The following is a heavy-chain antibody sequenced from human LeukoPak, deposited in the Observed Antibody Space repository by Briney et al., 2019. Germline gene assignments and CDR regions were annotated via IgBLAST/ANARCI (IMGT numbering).Heavy chain of an antibody. J-gene: IGHJ6*03. CDR2: ISGSGGST. CDR3: HFSGNNPLYYYYYYMDV. CDR1: GFTFSSYA. Sequence: GGSLRLSCAASGFTFSSYAMSWVRQAPGKGLEWVSAISGSGGSTYYADSVKGRFTISRDNSKNTLYLQMNSLRAEGTAVYYTHFSGNNPLYYYYYYMDVWGKGTTVTVSS. D-gene: IGHD1-14*01. V-gene: IGHV3-23*01.